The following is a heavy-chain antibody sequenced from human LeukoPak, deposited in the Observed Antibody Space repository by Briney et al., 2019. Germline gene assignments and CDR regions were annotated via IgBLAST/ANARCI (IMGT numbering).Heavy chain of an antibody. Sequence: GESLKISCKGSGYSFTSYWIGWVRQMPGKGLEWMGSIYPDDSDTGYNPSFEGQVTISADKSSSAAYLQWSSLKASDTGMYYCARGGNHDYYYYYMDVWGKGTTITVSS. J-gene: IGHJ6*03. CDR3: ARGGNHDYYYYYMDV. V-gene: IGHV5-51*01. CDR2: IYPDDSDT. CDR1: GYSFTSYW. D-gene: IGHD1-14*01.